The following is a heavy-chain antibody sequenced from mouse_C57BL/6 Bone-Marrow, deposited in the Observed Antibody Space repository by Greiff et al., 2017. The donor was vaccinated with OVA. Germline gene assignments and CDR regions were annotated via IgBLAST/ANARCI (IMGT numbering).Heavy chain of an antibody. J-gene: IGHJ2*01. Sequence: VKLMESGAELVRPGASVTLSCKASGYTFTDYEMHWVKQTPVHGLEWIGAIDPETGGTAYNQKFKGKAILTADKSSSTAYMELRSLTSEDSAVYYCTRPTMVTDADYWGQGTTLTVSS. CDR2: IDPETGGT. V-gene: IGHV1-15*01. D-gene: IGHD2-9*01. CDR1: GYTFTDYE. CDR3: TRPTMVTDADY.